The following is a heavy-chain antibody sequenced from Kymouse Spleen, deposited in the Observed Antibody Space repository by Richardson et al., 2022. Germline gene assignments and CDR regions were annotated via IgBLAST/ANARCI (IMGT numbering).Heavy chain of an antibody. D-gene: IGHD6-6*01. CDR2: TYYRSKWYN. J-gene: IGHJ6*02. CDR3: ASGDSSSSGEYYYYGMDV. CDR1: GDSVSSNSAA. Sequence: QVQLQQSGPGLVKPSQTLSLTCAISGDSVSSNSAAWNWIRQSPSRGLEWLGRTYYRSKWYNDYAVSVKSRITINPDTSKNQFSLQLNSVTPEDTAVYYCASGDSSSSGEYYYYGMDVWGQGTTVTVSS. V-gene: IGHV6-1*01.